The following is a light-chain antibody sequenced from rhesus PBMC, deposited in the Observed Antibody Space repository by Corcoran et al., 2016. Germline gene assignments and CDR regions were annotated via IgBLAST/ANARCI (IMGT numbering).Light chain of an antibody. CDR3: QHYYSTPLT. CDR2: EAT. CDR1: QGITND. V-gene: IGKV1-25*01. Sequence: DIQMTQSPSSLSASVGDRVTITCRASQGITNDLAWYQQKPGETPKLLSYEATSLQSVIPSRFSGSGSGTDFTLTISSLQPEDFATYYCQHYYSTPLTFGGGTKVEIK. J-gene: IGKJ4*01.